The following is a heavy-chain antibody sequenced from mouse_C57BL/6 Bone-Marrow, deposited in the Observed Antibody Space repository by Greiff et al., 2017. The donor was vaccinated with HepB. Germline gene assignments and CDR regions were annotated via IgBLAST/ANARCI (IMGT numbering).Heavy chain of an antibody. CDR2: IDPENGDT. CDR1: GFNIKDDY. Sequence: EVQGVESGAELVRPGASVKLSCTASGFNIKDDYMHWVKQRPEQGLEWIGWIDPENGDTEYASKFQGKATITADTSSNTAYLQLSSLTSEDTAVYYCTTRTFDYWGQGTTLTVSS. V-gene: IGHV14-4*01. J-gene: IGHJ2*01. CDR3: TTRTFDY.